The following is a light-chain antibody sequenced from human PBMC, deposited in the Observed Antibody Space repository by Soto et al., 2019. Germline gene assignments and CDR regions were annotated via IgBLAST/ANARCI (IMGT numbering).Light chain of an antibody. CDR3: MQALQLPPA. Sequence: DIVLTQTPLSLSVTPGQPASISCKSSQSLLHGNGKTYLYWYLQKPGQPPHLLIYEVSTRFSGVPDRFSGSGSGTDFTLNIRRVEAEAAGVYYCMQALQLPPAFGQGTKVEVK. CDR2: EVS. J-gene: IGKJ1*01. V-gene: IGKV2D-29*01. CDR1: QSLLHGNGKTY.